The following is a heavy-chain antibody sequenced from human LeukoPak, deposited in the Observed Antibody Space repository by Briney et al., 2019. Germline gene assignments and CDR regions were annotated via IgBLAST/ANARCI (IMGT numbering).Heavy chain of an antibody. CDR1: GYSISSGYY. CDR2: VYHSGST. Sequence: PSGTLSLTCTVSGYSISSGYYWGWVRQPPGKGLEWIGTVYHSGSTYYNPSLRSRATISVETSKNQFSLKVRSMTAADTAVYYCARVPGVYYDRLTGYGSRWFDPWGQGTLVTASS. V-gene: IGHV4-38-2*02. CDR3: ARVPGVYYDRLTGYGSRWFDP. J-gene: IGHJ5*02. D-gene: IGHD3-9*01.